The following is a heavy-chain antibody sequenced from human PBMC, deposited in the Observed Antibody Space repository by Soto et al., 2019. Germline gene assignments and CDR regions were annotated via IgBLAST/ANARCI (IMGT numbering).Heavy chain of an antibody. CDR1: RYVFTGYY. V-gene: IGHV1-2*02. Sequence: ASLKVSCKTSRYVFTGYYIHWGRRAPGQGLEWMGWVSANSGGTNYAQKFQDRVIMTRDTSTSTAYMELSRLRSDDTAVYYCSRARHSGSSGYNNDYWGQGTLVTVSS. J-gene: IGHJ4*02. CDR3: SRARHSGSSGYNNDY. CDR2: VSANSGGT. D-gene: IGHD5-12*01.